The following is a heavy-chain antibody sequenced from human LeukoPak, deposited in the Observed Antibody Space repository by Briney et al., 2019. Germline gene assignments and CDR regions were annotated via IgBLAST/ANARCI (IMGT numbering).Heavy chain of an antibody. V-gene: IGHV3-21*01. D-gene: IGHD3-3*01. CDR3: ARETGRSGFYYDH. CDR2: ISASSAYI. CDR1: GFTFNGYT. Sequence: GGSLRLSCTGSGFTFNGYTLIWVRQAPGKGLEWVSSISASSAYIFYADSLKGRFTISRDNARKSVFLEIDSLRVEDTAIYYCARETGRSGFYYDHWGQGTLVTVSS. J-gene: IGHJ4*02.